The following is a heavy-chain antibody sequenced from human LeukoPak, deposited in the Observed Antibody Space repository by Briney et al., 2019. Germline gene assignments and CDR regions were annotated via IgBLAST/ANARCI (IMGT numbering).Heavy chain of an antibody. CDR1: GGSISNYY. CDR2: IYYSGST. Sequence: SETLSLTCTVSGGSISNYYWSWIRQPPGKGLEWIGYIYYSGSTNYNPSLKSRVTISVDTSKNQFSLKLSSVTAADTAVYYCARDGSYGAFDIWGQGTMVTVSS. D-gene: IGHD1-26*01. V-gene: IGHV4-59*01. J-gene: IGHJ3*02. CDR3: ARDGSYGAFDI.